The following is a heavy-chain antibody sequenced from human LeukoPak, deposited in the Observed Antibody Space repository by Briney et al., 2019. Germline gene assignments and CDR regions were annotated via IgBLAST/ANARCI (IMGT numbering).Heavy chain of an antibody. CDR1: GGTFSSYA. V-gene: IGHV1-69*13. J-gene: IGHJ4*02. CDR3: ARGGTIEAYDFWSGYSFDY. CDR2: IIPISGTA. D-gene: IGHD3-3*01. Sequence: VASVKVSCKASGGTFSSYAISWVRQAPGQGLEWMGGIIPISGTANYAQKFQGRVTITADESTSTAYMELSSLRSEDTAVYYCARGGTIEAYDFWSGYSFDYWGQGTLVTVSS.